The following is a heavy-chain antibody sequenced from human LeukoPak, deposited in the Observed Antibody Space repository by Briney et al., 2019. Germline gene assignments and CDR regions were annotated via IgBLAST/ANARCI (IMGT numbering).Heavy chain of an antibody. CDR3: ARGMESYGYVHEFDP. J-gene: IGHJ5*02. Sequence: ASVKVSCKASGYTFTSYDINWVRQATGQGLEWMGWMNPNSGNTGYAQKFQGRVTTTRNTSISTAYMELSSLRSEDTAVYYCARGMESYGYVHEFDPWGQGTLVTVSS. V-gene: IGHV1-8*01. D-gene: IGHD5-18*01. CDR2: MNPNSGNT. CDR1: GYTFTSYD.